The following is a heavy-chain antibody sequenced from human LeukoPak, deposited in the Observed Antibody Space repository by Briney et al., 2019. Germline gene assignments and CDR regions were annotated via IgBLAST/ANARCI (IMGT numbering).Heavy chain of an antibody. Sequence: GPSVKVSCKASGYTFTSSYMHWVRQAPGQGLEWVGIINPGGGTTIYAQNFQGRVTMTRDTSTSTVYMELSSLRSDDTAVYYCARGEVPAATAPWGQGTLVTVSS. CDR2: INPGGGTT. J-gene: IGHJ5*02. D-gene: IGHD2-2*01. CDR1: GYTFTSSY. V-gene: IGHV1-46*01. CDR3: ARGEVPAATAP.